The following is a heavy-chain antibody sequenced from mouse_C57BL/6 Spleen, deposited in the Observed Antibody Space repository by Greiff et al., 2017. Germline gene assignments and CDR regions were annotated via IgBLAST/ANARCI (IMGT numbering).Heavy chain of an antibody. CDR2: INPNNGGT. J-gene: IGHJ1*03. Sequence: EVQLQQSGPELVKPGASVKISCKASGYTFTDYYMNWVKQSHGKSLEWIGDINPNNGGTSYNQKFKGKATLTVAKSSSTAYMELRSLTSEDSAVYYCARANYGSSYHWYFDVWGTGTTVTVSS. CDR1: GYTFTDYY. D-gene: IGHD1-1*01. CDR3: ARANYGSSYHWYFDV. V-gene: IGHV1-26*01.